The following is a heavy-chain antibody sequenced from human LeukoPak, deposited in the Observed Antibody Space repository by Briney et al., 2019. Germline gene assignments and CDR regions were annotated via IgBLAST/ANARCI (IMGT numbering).Heavy chain of an antibody. D-gene: IGHD4-17*01. J-gene: IGHJ4*02. CDR1: GGSITSSSYY. Sequence: SETLSLTRSVSGGSITSSSYYWGWIRQPPGKGLEWLGAIYHSGTTYYNPSLKSRVTISVDTSKNQFSLKVSSVTAADTAMFYCARWTTTATMGAFDIWGQGTLVTVSS. CDR3: ARWTTTATMGAFDI. CDR2: IYHSGTT. V-gene: IGHV4-39*07.